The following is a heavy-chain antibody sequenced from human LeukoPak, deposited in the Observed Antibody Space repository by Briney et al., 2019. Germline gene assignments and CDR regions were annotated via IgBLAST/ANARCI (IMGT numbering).Heavy chain of an antibody. CDR3: ARDPGIPTYYYYMDV. J-gene: IGHJ6*03. Sequence: SVKVSCKASGGTFSSYAISWVRQAPGQGLEWMGRIIPIFGTANYAQKFQGRVTITTDESTSTAYMELSSLRSEDTAVYYCARDPGIPTYYYYMDVWGKGTTVTVSS. D-gene: IGHD3-10*01. CDR1: GGTFSSYA. CDR2: IIPIFGTA. V-gene: IGHV1-69*05.